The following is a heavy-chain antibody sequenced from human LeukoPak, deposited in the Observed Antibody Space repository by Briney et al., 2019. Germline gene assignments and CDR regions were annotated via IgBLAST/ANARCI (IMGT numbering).Heavy chain of an antibody. CDR2: ISGSSGNT. CDR3: ARDGVEFYNWFDP. D-gene: IGHD2-21*01. Sequence: GGSLRLSCAASGFTFSNYAMNWVRQAPGKGLEWVSSISGSSGNTYYADSVKGRFTISRDNSKNTLYLQMNSLRAEDTAVYYCARDGVEFYNWFDPWGQGTLVTVSS. J-gene: IGHJ5*02. V-gene: IGHV3-23*01. CDR1: GFTFSNYA.